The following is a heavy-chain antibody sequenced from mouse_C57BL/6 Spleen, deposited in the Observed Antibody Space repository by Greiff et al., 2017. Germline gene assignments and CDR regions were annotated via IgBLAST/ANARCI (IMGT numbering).Heavy chain of an antibody. D-gene: IGHD2-4*01. CDR3: ARHPYDYDGDYYAMDY. CDR2: IWSDGST. CDR1: VFSLPSSG. J-gene: IGHJ4*01. Sequence: QVHLKESGPGLVAPSQSLSITCTVSVFSLPSSGVPWVRPPPGTGLACLVVIWSDGSTTYNSALKSRLSSSKDNSKSQVFLKMNSLQTDDTAMYYCARHPYDYDGDYYAMDYWGQGTSVTVSS. V-gene: IGHV2-6-1*01.